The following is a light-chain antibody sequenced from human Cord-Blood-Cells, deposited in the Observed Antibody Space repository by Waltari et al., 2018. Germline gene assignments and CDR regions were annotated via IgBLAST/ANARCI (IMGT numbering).Light chain of an antibody. CDR3: QAWDSSYV. CDR1: KLGDKY. J-gene: IGLJ1*01. V-gene: IGLV3-1*01. CDR2: QDS. Sequence: SYELTQPPSVSVSPGQTASITCSGDKLGDKYACWYQQKPGKSPVLVIYQDSKRPSGIPGRFSVSNSGNTATLTISGTQAMDEADYYCQAWDSSYVFGTGTKVTVL.